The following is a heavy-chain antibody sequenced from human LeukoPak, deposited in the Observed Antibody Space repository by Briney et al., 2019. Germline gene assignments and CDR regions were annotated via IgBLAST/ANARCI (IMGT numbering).Heavy chain of an antibody. V-gene: IGHV3-48*03. J-gene: IGHJ3*02. CDR1: GFTFSSYD. CDR2: ISSSGATI. Sequence: GGSLRLSCAASGFTFSSYDMNWVRQAPGKGLEWVSFISSSGATINYAGSVKGRFTISRDNTKNSLYLQMNSLRVEDTAIYHCARSFDIWGQGTMVTVSP. CDR3: ARSFDI.